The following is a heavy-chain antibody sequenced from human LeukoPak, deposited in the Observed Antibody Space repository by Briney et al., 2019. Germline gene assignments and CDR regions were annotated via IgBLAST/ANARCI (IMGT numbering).Heavy chain of an antibody. V-gene: IGHV3-30*02. CDR3: AKNGPDKDWYFDL. J-gene: IGHJ2*01. CDR1: GFPFSAYG. CDR2: IRYDESQK. Sequence: PGGSLRLSCSASGFPFSAYGMHWVRQAPGKGLEWVAFIRYDESQKYYADSVKVRFTISRDNSRNTLYLQMNSLRTEDTAVYYCAKNGPDKDWYFDLWGRGTLVTVSS.